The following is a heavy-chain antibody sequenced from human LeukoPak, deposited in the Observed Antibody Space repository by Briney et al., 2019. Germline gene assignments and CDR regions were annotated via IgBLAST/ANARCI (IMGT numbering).Heavy chain of an antibody. D-gene: IGHD3-22*01. CDR1: GGSISSSSYY. CDR2: IYYSGST. V-gene: IGHV4-39*01. J-gene: IGHJ4*02. Sequence: SETLSLTCPVSGGSISSSSYYWGWIRQPPGKGLEWIGSIYYSGSTYYNPSLKSRVTISVDTSKNQFSLKLSSVTAADTAVYYCARHGNYYDSYYFDYWGQGTLVTVSS. CDR3: ARHGNYYDSYYFDY.